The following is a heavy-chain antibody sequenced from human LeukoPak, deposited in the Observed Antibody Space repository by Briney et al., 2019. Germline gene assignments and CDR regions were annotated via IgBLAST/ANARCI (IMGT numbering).Heavy chain of an antibody. CDR2: ISWNSGSI. CDR3: AKDMTPDSSGYYPDY. D-gene: IGHD3-22*01. V-gene: IGHV3-9*01. J-gene: IGHJ4*02. CDR1: GFTFYDYA. Sequence: GGSLRLSCAASGFTFYDYAIHWVRQAPGKGLEWVSGISWNSGSIGYADSVKGRLTLSRDNAKNSLYLQMNSLRAEDTALYYCAKDMTPDSSGYYPDYWGQGTLVTVCS.